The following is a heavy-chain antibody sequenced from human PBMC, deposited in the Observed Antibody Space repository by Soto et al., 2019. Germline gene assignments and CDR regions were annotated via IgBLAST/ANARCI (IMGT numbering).Heavy chain of an antibody. CDR3: AKGEQLRAPFDS. CDR1: ELAFSNYA. J-gene: IGHJ4*02. V-gene: IGHV3-23*01. CDR2: ISASGYSA. D-gene: IGHD6-13*01. Sequence: AQLLESGGGLVQPGGSLRLSCAASELAFSNYAMTWVRQAPGKGLEWVSVISASGYSAYYGGAVKGRFTTSRDNSKSTSYVQMNRLRADDTAVYYCAKGEQLRAPFDSWGQGTLITVSS.